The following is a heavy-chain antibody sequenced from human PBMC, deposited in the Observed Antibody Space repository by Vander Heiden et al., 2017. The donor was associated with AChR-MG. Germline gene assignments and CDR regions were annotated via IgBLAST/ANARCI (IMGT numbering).Heavy chain of an antibody. CDR1: GFTFSSYA. CDR3: AKRQDSGSYPEGRYFDY. J-gene: IGHJ4*02. Sequence: EVQLLESGGGLVQPGGSLRLSCAASGFTFSSYAMSWVRQAPGKGLEWVSAISGSGGSTYYADSVKGRFTISRDNSKNTLYLQMNSLRAEDTAVYYCAKRQDSGSYPEGRYFDYWGQGTLVTVSS. CDR2: ISGSGGST. V-gene: IGHV3-23*01. D-gene: IGHD1-26*01.